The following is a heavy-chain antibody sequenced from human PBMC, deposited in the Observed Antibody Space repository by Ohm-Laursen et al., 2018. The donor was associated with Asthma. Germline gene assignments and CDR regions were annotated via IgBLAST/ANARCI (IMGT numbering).Heavy chain of an antibody. J-gene: IGHJ6*02. V-gene: IGHV3-9*01. CDR1: GFTFDGYA. CDR2: ITWNSGSI. D-gene: IGHD6-19*01. Sequence: SLRLSCAASGFTFDGYAMHWVRQAPGKGLEWVSGITWNSGSIGYTDSVKGRFTISRDNAKNSLYLQMNSLRAEDTAVYYCARMIGAVAGKGVYYYGMDVWGQGTTVTVSS. CDR3: ARMIGAVAGKGVYYYGMDV.